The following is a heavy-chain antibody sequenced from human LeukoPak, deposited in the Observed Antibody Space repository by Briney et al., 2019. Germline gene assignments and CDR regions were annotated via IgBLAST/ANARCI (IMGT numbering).Heavy chain of an antibody. Sequence: TLSLTCAVSGGSFSGYYWSWIRQPPGKGLEWIGEINHSGSTNYNPSLKSRVTISVDTSKNRFSLKLSSVTAADTAVYYCARRLRRPFDYWGQGTLVTVSS. CDR3: ARRLRRPFDY. V-gene: IGHV4-34*01. J-gene: IGHJ4*02. CDR2: INHSGST. CDR1: GGSFSGYY. D-gene: IGHD6-6*01.